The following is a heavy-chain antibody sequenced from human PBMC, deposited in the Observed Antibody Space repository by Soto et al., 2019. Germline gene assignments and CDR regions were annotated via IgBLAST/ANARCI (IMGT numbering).Heavy chain of an antibody. CDR2: IIPIFGTP. CDR1: GGTFNSYV. D-gene: IGHD4-17*01. V-gene: IGHV1-69*01. Sequence: QVQLVQSGPVVRKPGSSVKVSCKASGGTFNSYVINWVRQAPGQGLEWMGGIIPIFGTPNYAQKFQGRVTITADESTSTAYMELSSLTSDDTAFYFCASYGDFDYWGQGTLVTVSS. CDR3: ASYGDFDY. J-gene: IGHJ4*02.